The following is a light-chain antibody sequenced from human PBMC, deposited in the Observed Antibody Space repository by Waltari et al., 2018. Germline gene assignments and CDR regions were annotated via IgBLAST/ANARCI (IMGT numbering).Light chain of an antibody. J-gene: IGLJ1*01. CDR1: SSDVAGYNY. Sequence: QSALTQPRSMSGSPGQSVTISCTGTSSDVAGYNYVSWYQQLPGKAPKLMIYDVSRRPPGVPDRFSGSKSGNTASLTISGLQADDEGDYYCYSYAGSYTYVFGTGTKVTVL. V-gene: IGLV2-11*01. CDR2: DVS. CDR3: YSYAGSYTYV.